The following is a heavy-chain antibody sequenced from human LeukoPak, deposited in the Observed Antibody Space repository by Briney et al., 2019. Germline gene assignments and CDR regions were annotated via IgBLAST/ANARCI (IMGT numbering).Heavy chain of an antibody. V-gene: IGHV1-2*02. D-gene: IGHD3/OR15-3a*01. CDR3: ARQTGSGLFTLP. Sequence: ASVKVSCKASGYTFTSYGISWVRQAPGQGLEWMGWINPNSGGTNYAQKFQGRVTMTRDTSISTAYMELSRLRSDDTAMYYCARQTGSGLFTLPGGQGTLVTVSS. J-gene: IGHJ4*02. CDR2: INPNSGGT. CDR1: GYTFTSYG.